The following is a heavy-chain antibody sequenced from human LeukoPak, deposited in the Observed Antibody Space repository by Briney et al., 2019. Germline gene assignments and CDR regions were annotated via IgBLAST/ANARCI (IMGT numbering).Heavy chain of an antibody. CDR3: ARVGFYGDYAWYFDV. J-gene: IGHJ2*01. V-gene: IGHV4-59*12. CDR2: VISIGNT. D-gene: IGHD4-17*01. Sequence: SGTLSLTCSVSGVSINIYYWSWVRQPPGKGVEWIGYVISIGNTNYNPSLKSRLTISVDTSKNQLSLKMNSVTAADTAVYYCARVGFYGDYAWYFDVWGRGTLVTVSS. CDR1: GVSINIYY.